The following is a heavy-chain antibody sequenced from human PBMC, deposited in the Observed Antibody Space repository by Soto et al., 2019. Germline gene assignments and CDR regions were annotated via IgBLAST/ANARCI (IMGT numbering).Heavy chain of an antibody. CDR1: GFTFSNYG. Sequence: QVQLVESGGGVVQPGRSLRVSCAASGFTFSNYGVHWVRQAPGKGLEWVAVIWYDGSNKYYADSVKGRFTISRDNSKNTLYLQMNSLRAEDTAVYYCARDTTRAMVRIYYGMDVWGQGITVTVSS. J-gene: IGHJ6*02. V-gene: IGHV3-33*01. CDR3: ARDTTRAMVRIYYGMDV. D-gene: IGHD3-10*01. CDR2: IWYDGSNK.